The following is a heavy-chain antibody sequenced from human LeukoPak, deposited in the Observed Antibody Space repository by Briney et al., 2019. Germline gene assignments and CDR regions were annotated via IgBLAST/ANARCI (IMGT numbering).Heavy chain of an antibody. V-gene: IGHV4-34*01. CDR2: INHSGST. D-gene: IGHD5-12*01. Sequence: SETLSLTCAVYGGSFSGYYWSWIRQPPGKGLEWVGEINHSGSTNYNASLKSRVTISVDTSKNQFSLKLSSVTAADTAVYYCARCLRLYSGYDFLRYWGQGNLVTVSS. CDR1: GGSFSGYY. CDR3: ARCLRLYSGYDFLRY. J-gene: IGHJ4*02.